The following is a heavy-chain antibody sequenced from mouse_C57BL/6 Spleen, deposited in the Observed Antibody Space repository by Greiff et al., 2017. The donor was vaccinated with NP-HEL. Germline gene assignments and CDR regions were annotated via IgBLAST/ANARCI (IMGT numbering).Heavy chain of an antibody. CDR1: GFTFSDYG. CDR2: ISSGSSAI. J-gene: IGHJ4*01. CDR3: ARVYDGYAMDY. V-gene: IGHV5-17*01. Sequence: EVQLVESGGGLVKPGGSLKLSCAASGFTFSDYGMHWVRQAPGRGLEWVAYISSGSSAIYYADTVKGRFTISRDNAKNTLFLQMTSLRSEDTAMYYCARVYDGYAMDYWGQGTSVTVSS. D-gene: IGHD2-12*01.